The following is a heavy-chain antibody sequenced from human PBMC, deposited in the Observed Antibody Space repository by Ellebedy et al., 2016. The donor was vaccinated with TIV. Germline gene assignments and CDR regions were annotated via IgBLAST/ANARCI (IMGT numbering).Heavy chain of an antibody. D-gene: IGHD6-13*01. Sequence: AASVKVSCKASGYTFTGYYMHWVRQAPGQGLEWMGRIIPILGIANYAQKFQGRVTITADKSTSVAYMELSSLRSEDTAVYYCARDRDSSSWYFGGYYYYGMDVWGQGTTVTVSS. V-gene: IGHV1-69*04. CDR2: IIPILGIA. CDR1: GYTFTGYY. J-gene: IGHJ6*02. CDR3: ARDRDSSSWYFGGYYYYGMDV.